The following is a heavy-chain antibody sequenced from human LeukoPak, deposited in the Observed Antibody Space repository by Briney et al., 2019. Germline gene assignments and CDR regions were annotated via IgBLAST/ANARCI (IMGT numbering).Heavy chain of an antibody. V-gene: IGHV6-1*01. CDR1: GDSVSSNSAA. CDR2: TYYRSKWYN. D-gene: IGHD3-10*01. Sequence: SQTLSLTCAISGDSVSSNSAAWNWIRQSPSRGLEWLGRTYYRSKWYNDYAVSAKSRITINPDTSKNQFSLQLNSVTPEDTAVYYCARTRYYYNSRSYGAPYYFDYWGQGTLVTVSS. CDR3: ARTRYYYNSRSYGAPYYFDY. J-gene: IGHJ4*02.